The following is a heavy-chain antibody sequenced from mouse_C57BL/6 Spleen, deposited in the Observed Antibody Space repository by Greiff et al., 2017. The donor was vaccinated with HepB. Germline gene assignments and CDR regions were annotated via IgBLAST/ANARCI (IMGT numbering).Heavy chain of an antibody. V-gene: IGHV1-61*01. CDR2: IYPSDSET. D-gene: IGHD3-2*02. Sequence: VQLQQPGAELVRPGSSVKLSCKASGYTFTSYWMDWVKQRPGQGLEWIGNIYPSDSETHYNQKFKDKATLTVDNSSSTAYMPLSSLASADSAVSYCASQGPQNYVDYWGQGTTLTGSS. CDR3: ASQGPQNYVDY. CDR1: GYTFTSYW. J-gene: IGHJ2*01.